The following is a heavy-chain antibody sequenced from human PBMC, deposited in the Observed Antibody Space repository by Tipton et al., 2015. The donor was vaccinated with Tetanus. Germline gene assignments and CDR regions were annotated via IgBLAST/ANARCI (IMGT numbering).Heavy chain of an antibody. V-gene: IGHV4-4*07. CDR2: IYGSGST. Sequence: TLSLTCTVSGGSTHGFYWTWIRQSAGKALEWIGRIYGSGSTIYNPSLKSRVAMSVDTSKNQFSLKLSSVTAADTAVYYCARHFHENSVYYELDIDYWGQGTLVTVSS. D-gene: IGHD3-22*01. J-gene: IGHJ4*02. CDR3: ARHFHENSVYYELDIDY. CDR1: GGSTHGFY.